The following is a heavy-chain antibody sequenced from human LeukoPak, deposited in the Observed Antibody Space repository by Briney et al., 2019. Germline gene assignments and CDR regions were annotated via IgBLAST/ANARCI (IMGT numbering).Heavy chain of an antibody. D-gene: IGHD6-19*01. J-gene: IGHJ4*02. CDR3: AREKGDYSSGWYDY. CDR1: GFTFSSYA. Sequence: PGRSLRLFCAASGFTFSSYAMHWVRQAPGKGLEWVAVISYDGSNKYYADSVKGRFTISRDNSKNTLYLQMNSLRAEDTAVYYCAREKGDYSSGWYDYWGQGTLVTVSS. CDR2: ISYDGSNK. V-gene: IGHV3-30*04.